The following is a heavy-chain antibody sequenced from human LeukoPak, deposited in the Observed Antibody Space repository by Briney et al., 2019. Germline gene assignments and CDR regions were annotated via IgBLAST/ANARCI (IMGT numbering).Heavy chain of an antibody. J-gene: IGHJ3*02. CDR1: RFSFSDYD. D-gene: IGHD1-1*01. CDR2: ISYDGSVK. V-gene: IGHV3-30*18. CDR3: AKFAYNWNAPDGFDM. Sequence: PGGSLRLSCRASRFSFSDYDKHWVRQAPGKGLEWVAVISYDGSVKHYADSVRGRFTISRDNSKSTLFLQMNSLRTDDTSVYFCAKFAYNWNAPDGFDMWGQGTMVIVSS.